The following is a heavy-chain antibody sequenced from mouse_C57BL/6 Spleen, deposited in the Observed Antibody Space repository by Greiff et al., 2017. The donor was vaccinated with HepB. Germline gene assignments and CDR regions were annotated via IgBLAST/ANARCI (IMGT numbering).Heavy chain of an antibody. CDR1: GYTFTSYT. CDR2: INPSSGYT. CDR3: AREGQLLRSWVY. J-gene: IGHJ2*01. V-gene: IGHV1-4*01. D-gene: IGHD1-1*01. Sequence: QVQLQQSGAELARPGASVKMSCKASGYTFTSYTMHWVKQRPGQGLEWIGYINPSSGYTKYNQKFKDKATLTADKSSSTAYMQLSSLTSEDSAVYYCAREGQLLRSWVYWGQGTTLTVSS.